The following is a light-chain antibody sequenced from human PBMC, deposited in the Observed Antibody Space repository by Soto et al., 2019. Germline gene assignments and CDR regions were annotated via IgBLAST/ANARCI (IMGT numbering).Light chain of an antibody. CDR2: DVS. J-gene: IGLJ1*01. Sequence: QSVLTQPASVSGSPGQSITISGPGTSSDVGGYNYVSWYQQHPGKAPKLMIYDVSNRPSGVSNRFSGSKSGNTASLTISGLQAEDEADYYCSSYTRSSFYVFGTGTKLTVL. V-gene: IGLV2-14*01. CDR3: SSYTRSSFYV. CDR1: SSDVGGYNY.